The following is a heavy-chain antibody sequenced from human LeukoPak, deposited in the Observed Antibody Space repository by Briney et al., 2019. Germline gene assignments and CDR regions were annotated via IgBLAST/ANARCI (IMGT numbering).Heavy chain of an antibody. V-gene: IGHV3-11*01. Sequence: GGSLRLSCAASGFTFSDYYMSWVRQAPGKGLEWVSYISSSGSTIYYADSVKGRFTISRNNAKNSLYLQMNSLRAEDTAGYYWARVAAAYDAFDIWGQGTMVTVSS. CDR2: ISSSGSTI. J-gene: IGHJ3*02. CDR3: ARVAAAYDAFDI. D-gene: IGHD6-13*01. CDR1: GFTFSDYY.